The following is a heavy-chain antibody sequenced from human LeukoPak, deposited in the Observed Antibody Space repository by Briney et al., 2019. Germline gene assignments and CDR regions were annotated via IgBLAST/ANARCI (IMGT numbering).Heavy chain of an antibody. J-gene: IGHJ6*02. V-gene: IGHV1-69*04. CDR3: ARESIASDYSNSHVIYYYGMDV. Sequence: GASVKVSCKASGGTFSSYAISWVRQAPGQGLEWMGRIIPILGIANYAQKFQGRVTITADKSTSTAYMELSSLRSEDTAVYYCARESIASDYSNSHVIYYYGMDVWGQGTTVTVSS. CDR2: IIPILGIA. D-gene: IGHD4-11*01. CDR1: GGTFSSYA.